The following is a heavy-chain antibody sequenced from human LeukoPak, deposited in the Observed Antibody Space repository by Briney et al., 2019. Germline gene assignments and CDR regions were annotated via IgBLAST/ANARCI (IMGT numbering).Heavy chain of an antibody. D-gene: IGHD3-22*01. V-gene: IGHV1-2*02. J-gene: IGHJ6*03. CDR1: GYTFTGYY. CDR3: ARAEDRTYYYYMDV. Sequence: ASVKVSCKASGYTFTGYYMHWVLQAPGQGLEWMGWINPNSGGTNYAQKFQGRVTMTRDTSISTAYMELSRLRSDDTAVYYCARAEDRTYYYYMDVWGKGTTVTVSS. CDR2: INPNSGGT.